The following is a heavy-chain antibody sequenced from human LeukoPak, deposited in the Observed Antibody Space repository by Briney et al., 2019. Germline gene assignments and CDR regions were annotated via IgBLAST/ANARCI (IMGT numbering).Heavy chain of an antibody. D-gene: IGHD6-13*01. CDR1: GYTFTGYY. V-gene: IGHV1-46*01. CDR2: INPSGGST. J-gene: IGHJ6*03. CDR3: ARREAALSTGYYYYYMDV. Sequence: ASVKVSCKASGYTFTGYYMHWVRQAPGQGLEWMGIINPSGGSTSYAQKFQGRVTMTRDTSTSTVYMELSSLRSEDTAVYYCARREAALSTGYYYYYMDVWGKGTTVTVSS.